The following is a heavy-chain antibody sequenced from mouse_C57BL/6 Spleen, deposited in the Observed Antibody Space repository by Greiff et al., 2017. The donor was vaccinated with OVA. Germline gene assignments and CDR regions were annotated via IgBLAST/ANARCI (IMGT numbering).Heavy chain of an antibody. V-gene: IGHV1-76*01. Sequence: QVQLQQSGPELVRPGASVKLSCKASGYSFTDYFINWVKQRPGPGLEWIARIYPGSGNTFYNQKFKGKATLTAEKSSSTAYMQLSSLTSEDYAVDFCAREGDGYYSHWYFDVWGTGTTVTVSS. CDR2: IYPGSGNT. CDR1: GYSFTDYF. D-gene: IGHD2-3*01. CDR3: AREGDGYYSHWYFDV. J-gene: IGHJ1*03.